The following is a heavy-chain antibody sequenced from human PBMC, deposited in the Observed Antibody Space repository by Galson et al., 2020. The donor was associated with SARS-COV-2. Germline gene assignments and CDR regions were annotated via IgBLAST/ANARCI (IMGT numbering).Heavy chain of an antibody. CDR2: FYYSQSS. CDR1: GFSITSGYY. D-gene: IGHD2-2*02. CDR3: TRQRQPALYTVDY. V-gene: IGHV4-38-2*01. Sequence: SETLSLTCAVSGFSITSGYYWGWVRQPPGKGLECIVNFYYSQSSYYDPSLKSRVTISVDTSRNQFSLKLTSVTTADTAVYYCTRQRQPALYTVDYWGQGALVTVSS. J-gene: IGHJ4*02.